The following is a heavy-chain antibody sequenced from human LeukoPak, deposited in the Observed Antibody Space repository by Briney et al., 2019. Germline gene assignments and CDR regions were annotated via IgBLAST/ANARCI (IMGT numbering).Heavy chain of an antibody. V-gene: IGHV4-39*07. Sequence: SETLSLTCTVSGGSISSGSYYWGWIRQPPGKGLEWIGSIYYSGSTYYNPSLKSRVTISVDTSKNQFSLKLSSVTAADTAVYYCASLTSYSSSWYAVHWYFDLWGRGTLVTVSS. CDR2: IYYSGST. J-gene: IGHJ2*01. D-gene: IGHD6-13*01. CDR1: GGSISSGSYY. CDR3: ASLTSYSSSWYAVHWYFDL.